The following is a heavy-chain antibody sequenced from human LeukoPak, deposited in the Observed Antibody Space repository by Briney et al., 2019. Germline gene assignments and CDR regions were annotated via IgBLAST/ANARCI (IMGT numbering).Heavy chain of an antibody. D-gene: IGHD6-19*01. V-gene: IGHV4-31*03. CDR2: IYYSGGT. CDR3: ARGAKHSSGWYNYFDY. Sequence: SQTLSLTCTVSGGSISSGGYYWSWTRQHPGKGLEWIGYIYYSGGTYYNPSLKSRVTISVDTSKNQFSLKLSSVTAADTAVYYCARGAKHSSGWYNYFDYWGQGTLVTVSS. J-gene: IGHJ4*02. CDR1: GGSISSGGYY.